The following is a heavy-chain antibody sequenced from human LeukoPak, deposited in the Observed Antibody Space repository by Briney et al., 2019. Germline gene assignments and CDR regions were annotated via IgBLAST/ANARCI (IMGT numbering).Heavy chain of an antibody. CDR3: AGSSWYYYNILSVFDY. Sequence: ETSETLSLTCTVSGGSISSYYWSWIRQPPGKGLEWIGYIYYSGSTNYSPSLKSRVTISVDTSKNQFSLKLSSVTAADTAVYYCAGSSWYYYNILSVFDYWGQGTLVTVSS. D-gene: IGHD6-13*01. CDR2: IYYSGST. V-gene: IGHV4-59*01. J-gene: IGHJ4*02. CDR1: GGSISSYY.